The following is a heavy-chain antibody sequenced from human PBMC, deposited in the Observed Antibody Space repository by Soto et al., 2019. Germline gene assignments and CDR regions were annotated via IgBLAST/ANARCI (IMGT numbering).Heavy chain of an antibody. CDR2: INPNSGGT. V-gene: IGHV1-2*02. Sequence: ASVTVSCKASGYTFTGYYMHWVRQAPGQGLEWMGWINPNSGGTNYAQKFQGRVTMTRDTSISTAYMELSRLRSDDTAVYYCARDQEYSSSWYWYWFDPWGQGTLVNVSS. D-gene: IGHD6-13*01. CDR1: GYTFTGYY. CDR3: ARDQEYSSSWYWYWFDP. J-gene: IGHJ5*02.